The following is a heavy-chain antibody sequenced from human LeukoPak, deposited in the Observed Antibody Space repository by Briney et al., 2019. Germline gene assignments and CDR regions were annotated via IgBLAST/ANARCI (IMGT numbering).Heavy chain of an antibody. CDR1: GFSLGTSGMC. CDR2: IDWDDDK. J-gene: IGHJ3*02. CDR3: ARIRRQLVHDAFDI. D-gene: IGHD6-6*01. Sequence: SGPALVKPTQTLTLTCTFSGFSLGTSGMCVSWIRQPPGKALEWLARIDWDDDKYYSTSLKTRLTISKDTSKNQVVLTMTNMDPVDTATYYCARIRRQLVHDAFDIWGQGTMVTVSS. V-gene: IGHV2-70*11.